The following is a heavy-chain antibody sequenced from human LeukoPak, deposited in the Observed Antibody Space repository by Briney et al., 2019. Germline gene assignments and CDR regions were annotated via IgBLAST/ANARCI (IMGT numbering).Heavy chain of an antibody. D-gene: IGHD3-10*01. CDR1: GFTFTNYA. CDR3: AKDIAYYYGSGSSWYFDY. V-gene: IGHV3-23*01. Sequence: GGSLRLSCVASGFTFTNYAMSWVRQAPGKGLEWVSAITGSDGSSYYADSVKGRFTISRDNAKNSLYLQMNSLRAEDTALYYCAKDIAYYYGSGSSWYFDYWGQGTLVTVSS. CDR2: ITGSDGSS. J-gene: IGHJ4*02.